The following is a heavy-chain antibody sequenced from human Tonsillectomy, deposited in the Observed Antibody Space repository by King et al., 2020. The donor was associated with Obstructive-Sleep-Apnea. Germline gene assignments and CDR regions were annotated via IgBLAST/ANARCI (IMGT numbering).Heavy chain of an antibody. Sequence: VQLVQSGAEVKKPGSSVKVSCKASGGTFNSNAISWVRQAPGQGLEWMGGIIPIFGTANYAQKFQGRVTITADESTSTAYMEVSSLRSEDTAVYYCASPLPGSGTMVPHFDYWGQGTLVTVSS. D-gene: IGHD3-10*01. CDR1: GGTFNSNA. J-gene: IGHJ4*02. CDR2: IIPIFGTA. CDR3: ASPLPGSGTMVPHFDY. V-gene: IGHV1-69*01.